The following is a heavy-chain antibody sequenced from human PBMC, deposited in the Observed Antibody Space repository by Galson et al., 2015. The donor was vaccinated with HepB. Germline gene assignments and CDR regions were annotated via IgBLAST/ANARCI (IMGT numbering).Heavy chain of an antibody. V-gene: IGHV3-7*03. CDR2: IKEGGSET. Sequence: SLRLSCAASGFTFSRYWMSWVRQAPGKGLEWVGNIKEGGSETYFVDSVKGRFTIPRDNAKNSLYLQMNSLRAEDTAVYYCARGGGRDGYNGDNWGQGTLVTVSS. CDR3: ARGGGRDGYNGDN. CDR1: GFTFSRYW. D-gene: IGHD5-24*01. J-gene: IGHJ4*02.